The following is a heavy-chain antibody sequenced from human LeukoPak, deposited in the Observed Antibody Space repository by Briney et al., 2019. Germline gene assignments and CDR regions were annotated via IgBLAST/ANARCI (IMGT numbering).Heavy chain of an antibody. CDR1: GGSFSGYY. D-gene: IGHD4-17*01. CDR3: ARTTVVTKWFDP. CDR2: INHSGST. V-gene: IGHV4-34*01. J-gene: IGHJ5*02. Sequence: SETLSLTCAVYGGSFSGYYWSWTRQPPGKGLEWIGEINHSGSTNYNPSLKSRVTISVDTSKNQFSLKLCSVTAADTAVYYCARTTVVTKWFDPWGQGTLITVSS.